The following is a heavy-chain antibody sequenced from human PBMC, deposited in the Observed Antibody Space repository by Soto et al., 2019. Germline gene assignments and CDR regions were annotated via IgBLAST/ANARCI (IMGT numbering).Heavy chain of an antibody. J-gene: IGHJ6*02. V-gene: IGHV4-34*01. CDR1: GGSFSGYY. D-gene: IGHD6-6*01. Sequence: SETLSLTCAVYGGSFSGYYWSWIRQPPGKGLEWIGEINHSGGTNYNPSLKSRVTISVDTFKNQFSLKLSSVTAADTAVYYCARIRRARYYYYYYGMDVWGQWTTVTVSS. CDR2: INHSGGT. CDR3: ARIRRARYYYYYYGMDV.